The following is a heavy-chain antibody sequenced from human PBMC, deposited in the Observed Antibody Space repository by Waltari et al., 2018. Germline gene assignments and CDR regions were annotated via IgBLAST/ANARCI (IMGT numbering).Heavy chain of an antibody. CDR3: AGDRGYGGNLVGDH. CDR1: GFTFSSYG. D-gene: IGHD4-17*01. J-gene: IGHJ4*02. V-gene: IGHV3-33*01. CDR2: IWYDGSNK. Sequence: QVQLVESGGGVVQPGRSLRLSCAASGFTFSSYGMHWVRQAPGKGLEWVAVIWYDGSNKYYADSVKGRFTISRDNSKNTLYLQMNSLRAEDTAVYYCAGDRGYGGNLVGDHWGQGTLVTVSS.